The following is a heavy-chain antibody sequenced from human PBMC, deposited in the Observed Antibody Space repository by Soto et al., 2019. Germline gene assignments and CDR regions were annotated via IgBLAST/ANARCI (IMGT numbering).Heavy chain of an antibody. V-gene: IGHV2-5*02. J-gene: IGHJ3*02. D-gene: IGHD1-20*01. CDR2: IYWDDDK. Sequence: QITLKESGPTLVKPTQTLTLTCTVSGFSLSTSGVGVGWVRQPPGKALEWLAVIYWDDDKRHSPFLKTRLTIAKDTSKNQVVLTMTNMDPVDTATYCCAHRLSGNWNRNDAFDIWGQGTMVTVSS. CDR3: AHRLSGNWNRNDAFDI. CDR1: GFSLSTSGVG.